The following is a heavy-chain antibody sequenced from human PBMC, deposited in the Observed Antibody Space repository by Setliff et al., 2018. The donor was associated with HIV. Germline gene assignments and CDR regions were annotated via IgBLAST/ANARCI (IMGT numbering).Heavy chain of an antibody. CDR2: IYYGGST. Sequence: NPSETLSLTCTVSGGSISSSSYYWSWIRQPPGKGLEWIGYIYYGGSTNYNPSLRSRLTISVDTSKNQFSLKLSSVTAADTAVYFCARSFGDYVSDAFDIWGQGTMVTVSS. J-gene: IGHJ3*02. CDR3: ARSFGDYVSDAFDI. D-gene: IGHD4-17*01. V-gene: IGHV4-61*05. CDR1: GGSISSSSYY.